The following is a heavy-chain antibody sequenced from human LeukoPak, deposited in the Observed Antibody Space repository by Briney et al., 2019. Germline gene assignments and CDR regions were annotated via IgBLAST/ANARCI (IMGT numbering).Heavy chain of an antibody. CDR1: GYTFTSHG. V-gene: IGHV1-18*01. J-gene: IGHJ4*02. Sequence: ASVKVSCKTSGYTFTSHGISWVRQAPGQGLEWMGWISAYNGNTNYAQKLQGRVTMTTDTSTSTAYMELSSLRSEDTAVYYCARDRHSIAARPDYWGQGTLVTVSS. D-gene: IGHD6-6*01. CDR2: ISAYNGNT. CDR3: ARDRHSIAARPDY.